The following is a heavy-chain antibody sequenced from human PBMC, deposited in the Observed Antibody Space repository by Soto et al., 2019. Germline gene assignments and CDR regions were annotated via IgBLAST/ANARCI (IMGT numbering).Heavy chain of an antibody. V-gene: IGHV3-15*05. CDR3: TSGHHGRAWDYYYCGLDV. D-gene: IGHD1-1*01. J-gene: IGHJ6*02. CDR2: IKSKTDSGTT. CDR1: GFTFSNSW. Sequence: WGTLRLSCAASGFTFSNSWMSWVRQSPGKGLEWVGRIKSKTDSGTTDYAAPVKGIFTTSRDDSTLTLNLQTNSLKPEDTAVYYCTSGHHGRAWDYYYCGLDVWGQGTMVTVSS.